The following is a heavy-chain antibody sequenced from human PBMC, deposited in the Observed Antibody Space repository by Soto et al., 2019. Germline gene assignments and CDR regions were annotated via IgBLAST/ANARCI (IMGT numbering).Heavy chain of an antibody. CDR3: ARDYDILTGPNWFDP. CDR1: GYTFTGYY. D-gene: IGHD3-9*01. J-gene: IGHJ5*02. CDR2: INPNSGGT. Sequence: ASVKVSCKASGYTFTGYYMHWVRQAPGQGLEWMGWINPNSGGTNYAQKFQGRVTMTRDTSISTAYMELSRLRSDDTAVYYCARDYDILTGPNWFDPWGQGTLVTVSS. V-gene: IGHV1-2*02.